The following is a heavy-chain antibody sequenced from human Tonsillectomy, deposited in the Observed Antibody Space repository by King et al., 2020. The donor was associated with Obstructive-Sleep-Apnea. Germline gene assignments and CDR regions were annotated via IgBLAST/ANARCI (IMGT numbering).Heavy chain of an antibody. Sequence: VQLVESGGVVVQPGGSLRLSCAASGFTFDDYTMHWVRQAPGKGLEWVSLIRWDGGSTYYADSVKGRFTISRDNSKNSLYLQMNSLRTEDTALYYCAKDEGYCSGGSCYGAFDIWGQGTMVTVSS. V-gene: IGHV3-43*01. CDR2: IRWDGGST. D-gene: IGHD2-15*01. CDR1: GFTFDDYT. J-gene: IGHJ3*02. CDR3: AKDEGYCSGGSCYGAFDI.